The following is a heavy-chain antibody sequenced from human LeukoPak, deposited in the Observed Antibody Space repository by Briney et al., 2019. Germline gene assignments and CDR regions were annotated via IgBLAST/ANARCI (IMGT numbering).Heavy chain of an antibody. CDR2: IYYSGST. J-gene: IGHJ5*02. V-gene: IGHV4-39*01. CDR1: GGSISSSSYY. CDR3: ARHPNLITMVRDPKKLSHNWFDP. Sequence: PSETLSLTCTVSGGSISSSSYYWGWIRQPPGKGLEWIGSIYYSGSTYYNPSLKSRVTISVDTSKNQFSLKLSSVTAADTAVYYCARHPNLITMVRDPKKLSHNWFDPWGQGTLVTVSS. D-gene: IGHD3-10*01.